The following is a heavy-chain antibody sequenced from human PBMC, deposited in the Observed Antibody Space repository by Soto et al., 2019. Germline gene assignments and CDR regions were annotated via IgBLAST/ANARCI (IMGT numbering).Heavy chain of an antibody. CDR2: ISSSSSYI. D-gene: IGHD5-12*01. CDR1: GFTFSSYS. J-gene: IGHJ3*02. Sequence: GGSLRLSCAASGFTFSSYSMNWVRQAPGKGLEWVSSISSSSSYIYYADSVKGRFTISRDNAKNSLYLQMNSLRAEDTAVYYCARDLAVRGYSGYDDAFDIWGQGTMVTGSS. CDR3: ARDLAVRGYSGYDDAFDI. V-gene: IGHV3-21*01.